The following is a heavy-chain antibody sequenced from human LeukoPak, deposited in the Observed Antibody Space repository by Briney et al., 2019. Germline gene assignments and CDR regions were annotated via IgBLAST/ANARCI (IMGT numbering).Heavy chain of an antibody. Sequence: ASETLSLTCTVSGGSISSYYWSWIRQPPGKGLEWIGYIYYSGSTNYNPSLKSRVTISVDTSKNQFSLKLSSVTAADTAVYYCARVSEGWGNYYFDYWGQGTLVTVSS. CDR2: IYYSGST. CDR1: GGSISSYY. CDR3: ARVSEGWGNYYFDY. J-gene: IGHJ4*02. V-gene: IGHV4-59*01. D-gene: IGHD3-16*01.